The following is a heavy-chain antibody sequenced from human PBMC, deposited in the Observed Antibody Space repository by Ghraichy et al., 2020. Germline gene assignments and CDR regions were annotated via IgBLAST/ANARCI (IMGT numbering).Heavy chain of an antibody. CDR3: ARAIAVARYFDL. V-gene: IGHV4-31*03. Sequence: SETLSLTCTVSGGSISSGGYYWSWIRQHPGKGLEWIGYIYYSGSTYYNPSLKSRVTISVDTSKNQFSLKLSSVTAADTAVYYCARAIAVARYFDLWGRGTLVTVSS. CDR2: IYYSGST. CDR1: GGSISSGGYY. J-gene: IGHJ2*01. D-gene: IGHD6-19*01.